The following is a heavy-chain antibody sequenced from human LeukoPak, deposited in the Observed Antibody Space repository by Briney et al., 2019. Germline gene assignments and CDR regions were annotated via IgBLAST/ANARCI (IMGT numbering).Heavy chain of an antibody. CDR2: INTYNGNT. Sequence: ASVKASCKASGYTFTSYGISWVRQAPGQGLEWMGWINTYNGNTNYAQKLQGRVTMTTDTSTSTADMELRSLRSDDTAVYYCARDPHEFSSGWSHFEYWGQGTLVTVSS. D-gene: IGHD6-19*01. CDR3: ARDPHEFSSGWSHFEY. V-gene: IGHV1-18*01. CDR1: GYTFTSYG. J-gene: IGHJ4*02.